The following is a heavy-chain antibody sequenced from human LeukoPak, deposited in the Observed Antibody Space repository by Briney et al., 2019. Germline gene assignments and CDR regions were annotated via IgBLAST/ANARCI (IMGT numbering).Heavy chain of an antibody. CDR2: IKSDGSST. V-gene: IGHV3-74*01. Sequence: GGSLRLSCAASGFAFSTYWMHWVRQAPGKGLVWVSHIKSDGSSTTYADSVKGRFTISRGNAKNTLYLQMNSLRADDTAVYYCARDRGYTQDYWGQGTLVTVSS. D-gene: IGHD5-12*01. CDR1: GFAFSTYW. CDR3: ARDRGYTQDY. J-gene: IGHJ4*02.